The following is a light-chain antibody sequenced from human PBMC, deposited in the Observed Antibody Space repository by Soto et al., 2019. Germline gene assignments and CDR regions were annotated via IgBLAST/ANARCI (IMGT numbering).Light chain of an antibody. CDR2: EVT. CDR1: SSDVGGYNY. Sequence: QSVLTQPVSVSGSPGQSITISCTGTSSDVGGYNYVSWYQQHPGKAPKLLIYEVTYRPSGVSNRFSGSKSGNTASLTISGLQAEDEADYFCGSYTSSNTLVFGTGTKVTVL. J-gene: IGLJ1*01. CDR3: GSYTSSNTLV. V-gene: IGLV2-14*03.